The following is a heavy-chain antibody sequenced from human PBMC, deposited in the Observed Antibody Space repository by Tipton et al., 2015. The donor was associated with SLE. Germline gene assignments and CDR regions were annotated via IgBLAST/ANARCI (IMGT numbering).Heavy chain of an antibody. D-gene: IGHD3-10*01. CDR2: IKQGGSEK. CDR3: ARGGWEGRMAQGVLPHCYGGMGA. Sequence: SLRLSCAASGFTFSSYWMSWVRQAPGKGLEWVANIKQGGSEKYYVDSVKGRFTISRDNSKNSLYLQMNSLRAEDTAVYYCARGGWEGRMAQGVLPHCYGGMGAWGQGPRVTGSS. V-gene: IGHV3-7*03. J-gene: IGHJ6*02. CDR1: GFTFSSYW.